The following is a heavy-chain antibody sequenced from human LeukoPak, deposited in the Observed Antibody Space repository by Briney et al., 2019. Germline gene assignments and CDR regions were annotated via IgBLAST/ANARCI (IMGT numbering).Heavy chain of an antibody. D-gene: IGHD3-3*01. CDR3: ARGPAFWSGYYTTYYYYYGMDV. CDR2: ISGSGGNT. J-gene: IGHJ6*02. CDR1: GFTFSSYA. V-gene: IGHV3-23*01. Sequence: GGSLRLSCAASGFTFSSYAMNWVRQAPGKGLEWVSGISGSGGNTYYSDSVKGRFTISRDNSKNTLYLQMNSLRAEDTAVYYCARGPAFWSGYYTTYYYYYGMDVWGQGTTVTVSS.